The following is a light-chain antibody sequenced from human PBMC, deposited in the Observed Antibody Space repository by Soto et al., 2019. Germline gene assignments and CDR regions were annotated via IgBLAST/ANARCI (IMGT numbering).Light chain of an antibody. CDR2: AAS. Sequence: EIVMTQSPATLSVSPGERATLSCRASQSVSSNLAWYQQKPGQAPRLLIYAASTRATGIPVRFSGSGSGTEFTLTISSLQPDDFATYYCQHYNSYSEAFGQGTKVDIK. V-gene: IGKV3-15*01. CDR3: QHYNSYSEA. CDR1: QSVSSN. J-gene: IGKJ1*01.